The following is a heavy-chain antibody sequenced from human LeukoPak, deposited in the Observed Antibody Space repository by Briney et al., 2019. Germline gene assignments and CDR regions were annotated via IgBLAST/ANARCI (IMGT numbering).Heavy chain of an antibody. J-gene: IGHJ6*02. CDR1: GFTFGDYA. CDR3: TRDVVVPAAIQDYYYYGMDV. D-gene: IGHD2-2*02. CDR2: IRSKAYGGTT. V-gene: IGHV3-49*03. Sequence: GRSLRLSCTASGFTFGDYAMSWFRQAPGKGLEWVGFIRSKAYGGTTEYAASVKGRFTISGDDSKSIAYLQMNSLKTEDTAVYYCTRDVVVPAAIQDYYYYGMDVWGQGTTVTVSS.